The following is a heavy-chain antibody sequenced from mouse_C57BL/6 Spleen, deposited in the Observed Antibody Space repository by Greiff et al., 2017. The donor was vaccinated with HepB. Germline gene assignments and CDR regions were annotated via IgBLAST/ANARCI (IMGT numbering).Heavy chain of an antibody. CDR1: GFTFSSYG. V-gene: IGHV5-6*01. CDR2: ISSGGSYT. J-gene: IGHJ2*01. CDR3: ARHEANWAFDY. D-gene: IGHD4-1*01. Sequence: EVMLVESGGDLVKPGGSLKLSCAASGFTFSSYGMSWVRQTPDKRLEWVATISSGGSYTYYPDSVKGRFTISRDNAKNTLYLQMSSLKSEDTAMYYCARHEANWAFDYWGQGTTLTVSS.